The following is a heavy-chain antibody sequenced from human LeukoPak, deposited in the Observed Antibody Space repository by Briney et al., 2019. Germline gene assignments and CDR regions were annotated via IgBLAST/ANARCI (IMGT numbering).Heavy chain of an antibody. J-gene: IGHJ4*02. CDR2: ISSSSYI. CDR3: ARDLMVRGVIIDRVFDY. V-gene: IGHV3-21*01. CDR1: GFTFSSYS. D-gene: IGHD3-10*01. Sequence: GGSLRLSCAASGFTFSSYSMNWVRQAPGRGLEWVSSISSSSYIYYADSVKGRFTISRDNAKNSLYLQMNSLRAEDTAVYYCARDLMVRGVIIDRVFDYWGQGTLVTVSP.